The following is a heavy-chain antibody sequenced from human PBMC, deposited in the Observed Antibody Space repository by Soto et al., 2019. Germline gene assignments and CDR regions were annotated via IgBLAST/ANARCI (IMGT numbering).Heavy chain of an antibody. D-gene: IGHD2-2*01. J-gene: IGHJ5*02. V-gene: IGHV1-2*04. CDR3: ARESVVVPAASDHNWFDP. CDR2: INPNSGGT. CDR1: GYTFTGYY. Sequence: ASVKVSCKASGYTFTGYYMHWVRQAPGQGLEWMGWINPNSGGTNYAQNFQGWVTMTRDTSISTAYMELSRLRSDDTAVYYCARESVVVPAASDHNWFDPWGQGTLVTVSS.